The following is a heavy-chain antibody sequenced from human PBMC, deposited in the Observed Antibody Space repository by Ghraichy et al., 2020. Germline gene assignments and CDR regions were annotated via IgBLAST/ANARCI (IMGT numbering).Heavy chain of an antibody. Sequence: GGSLRLSCAASGFTFSSYGMHWVRQAPGKGLEWVAVIWYDGSNKYYADSVKGRFTISRDNSKNTLYLQMNSLRAEDTAVYYCARAVTYYYGSEPDAFDIWGQGTMVTVSS. D-gene: IGHD3-10*01. CDR2: IWYDGSNK. J-gene: IGHJ3*02. CDR1: GFTFSSYG. CDR3: ARAVTYYYGSEPDAFDI. V-gene: IGHV3-33*01.